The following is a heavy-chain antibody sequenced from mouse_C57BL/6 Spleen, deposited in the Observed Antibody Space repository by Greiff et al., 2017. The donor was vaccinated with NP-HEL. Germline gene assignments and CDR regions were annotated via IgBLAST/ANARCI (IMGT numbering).Heavy chain of an antibody. J-gene: IGHJ2*01. CDR3: ARSPITTVVARGFDY. V-gene: IGHV1-43*01. CDR2: INPSTGGT. CDR1: GYSFTGYY. D-gene: IGHD1-1*01. Sequence: VHVKQSGPELVKPGASVKISCKASGYSFTGYYMHWVKQSSEKSLEWIGEINPSTGGTSYNQKFKGKATLTVDKSSSTAYMQLKSLTSEDSAVYYCARSPITTVVARGFDYWGQGTTLTVSS.